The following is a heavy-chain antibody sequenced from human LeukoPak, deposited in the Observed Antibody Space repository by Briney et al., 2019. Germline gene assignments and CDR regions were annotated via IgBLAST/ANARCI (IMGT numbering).Heavy chain of an antibody. CDR2: ISNNGNYI. V-gene: IGHV3-21*01. CDR1: GFTFSTYS. J-gene: IGHJ4*02. D-gene: IGHD2-21*02. Sequence: PGGSLRLSCAASGFTFSTYSMNRVRQAPGKGLEWVSSISNNGNYIYYADSVKGRFTISRDNAKNSLYLQMNSLRVEDTAVYYCARLYCSGDCYAFDYWGQGTLVTVSS. CDR3: ARLYCSGDCYAFDY.